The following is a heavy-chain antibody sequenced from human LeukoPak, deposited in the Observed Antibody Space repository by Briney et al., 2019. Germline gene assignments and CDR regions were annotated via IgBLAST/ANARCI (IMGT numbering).Heavy chain of an antibody. J-gene: IGHJ3*02. CDR3: ARVRDGVFDI. Sequence: PGTSLRLSCVSSLFNIISNYGMSDRQAPGKGLEWVSVIYIDGTTYYADSVKGRFTISRDNSKNTVYFQMNSQRAEDTAVYYCARVRDGVFDIWGQGTLVAVSS. CDR2: IYIDGTT. V-gene: IGHV3-53*01. D-gene: IGHD4-17*01. CDR1: LFNIISNY.